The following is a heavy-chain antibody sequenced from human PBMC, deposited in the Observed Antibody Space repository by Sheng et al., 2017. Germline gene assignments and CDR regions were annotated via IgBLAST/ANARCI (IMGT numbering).Heavy chain of an antibody. V-gene: IGHV3-23*01. CDR2: ISGSGGST. Sequence: TASGFTFSSYAMSWVRQAPGKGLEWVSAISGSGGSTYYADSVKGRFTISRDNSKNTLYLQMNSLRAEDTAVYYCAKWGSVLLWFGDPWGYYFDYWGQGTLVTVSS. CDR1: GFTFSSYA. D-gene: IGHD3-10*01. J-gene: IGHJ4*02. CDR3: AKWGSVLLWFGDPWGYYFDY.